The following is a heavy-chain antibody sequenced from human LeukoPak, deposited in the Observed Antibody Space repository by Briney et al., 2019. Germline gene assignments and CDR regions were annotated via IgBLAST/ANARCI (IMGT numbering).Heavy chain of an antibody. CDR1: GGTFSSYA. Sequence: ASVKVSCKASGGTFSSYAISWVRQATGQGLEWMGWMNPNSGNTGYAQKFQGRVTMTRNTSISTAYMELSSLRSEDTAVYYCARVARYCSGGSCYYFDYWGQGTLVTVSS. V-gene: IGHV1-8*02. CDR2: MNPNSGNT. J-gene: IGHJ4*02. D-gene: IGHD2-15*01. CDR3: ARVARYCSGGSCYYFDY.